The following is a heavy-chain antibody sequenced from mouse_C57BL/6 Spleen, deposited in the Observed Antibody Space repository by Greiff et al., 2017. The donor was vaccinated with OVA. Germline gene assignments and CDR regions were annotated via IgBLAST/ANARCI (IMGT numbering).Heavy chain of an antibody. CDR3: ARFYDGYYGFAY. CDR1: GYSFTGYY. D-gene: IGHD2-3*01. V-gene: IGHV1-42*01. Sequence: EVQLQESGPELVKPGASVKISCKASGYSFTGYYMNWVKQSPEKSLEWIGEINPSTGGTTYNQKFKAKATLTVDKSSSTAYMQLKSLTSEDSAVYYCARFYDGYYGFAYWGQGTLVTVSA. J-gene: IGHJ3*01. CDR2: INPSTGGT.